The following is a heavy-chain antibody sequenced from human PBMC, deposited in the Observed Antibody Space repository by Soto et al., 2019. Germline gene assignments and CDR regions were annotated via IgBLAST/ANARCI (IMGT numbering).Heavy chain of an antibody. D-gene: IGHD6-25*01. CDR2: ISSSGGST. V-gene: IGHV3-23*01. Sequence: GGSLRLSCAASGFTFSNYAMSWVRQAPGKGLEWVSAISSSGGSTYYADSVKGRFTISRDNSKNTLYLQMNSLRAEDTAVYYCAKRPGLAHFDYWGQGTLVTVSS. CDR3: AKRPGLAHFDY. CDR1: GFTFSNYA. J-gene: IGHJ4*02.